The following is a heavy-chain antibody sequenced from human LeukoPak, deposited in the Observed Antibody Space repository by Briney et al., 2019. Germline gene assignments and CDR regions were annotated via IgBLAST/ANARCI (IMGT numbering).Heavy chain of an antibody. Sequence: SETLSLTCTVSGGSLSSYYWSWIRQSPGKGLEWVGYIYYSGSTNYNPSLRSRVTISVDTSKNQFALKLSSVTAADTAVYYCARAFRMYALHKWFDPWGQGTLVTVSS. V-gene: IGHV4-59*01. CDR1: GGSLSSYY. J-gene: IGHJ5*02. CDR3: ARAFRMYALHKWFDP. D-gene: IGHD2-8*01. CDR2: IYYSGST.